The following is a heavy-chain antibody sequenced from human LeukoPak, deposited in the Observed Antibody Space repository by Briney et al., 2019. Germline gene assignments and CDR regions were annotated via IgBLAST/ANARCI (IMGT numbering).Heavy chain of an antibody. CDR1: GYTFTGYY. Sequence: ASVTVSCTASGYTFTGYYMHWVRQAPGQGLEWMGRINPNSGGTNYAQKFQGRVTMTRDTSISTAYMELSRLRSDDTAVYYCARGVERRLVYYYYGMDVWGQGTTVTVSS. CDR2: INPNSGGT. V-gene: IGHV1-2*06. CDR3: ARGVERRLVYYYYGMDV. J-gene: IGHJ6*02. D-gene: IGHD3-9*01.